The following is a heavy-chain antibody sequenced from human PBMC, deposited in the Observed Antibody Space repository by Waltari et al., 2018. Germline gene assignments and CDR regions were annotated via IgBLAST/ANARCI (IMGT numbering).Heavy chain of an antibody. D-gene: IGHD1-1*01. CDR2: MNPNSGNT. V-gene: IGHV1-8*03. Sequence: QVQLVQSGAEVKKPGASVKVPCKASGYTSTSYDINAVRQATGQGLEWMGWMNPNSGNTGYAQKFQGRVTITRNTSISTAYMELSSLRSEDTAVYYCARGSSTGIALAYWGQGTLVTVSS. J-gene: IGHJ4*02. CDR3: ARGSSTGIALAY. CDR1: GYTSTSYD.